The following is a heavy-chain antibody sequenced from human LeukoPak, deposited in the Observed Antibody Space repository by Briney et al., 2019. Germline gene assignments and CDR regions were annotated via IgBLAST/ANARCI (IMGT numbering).Heavy chain of an antibody. D-gene: IGHD3-16*02. Sequence: GGSLRLSCAASGFTFSSYAMSWVRQAPGKGLELVSAIRGSGGSTYYTDSVKGRFTLSRDNSKNTLYLQMNSLRAEDTAVYYCAPRLGELSSSFDYWGQGTLVTVSS. J-gene: IGHJ4*02. CDR3: APRLGELSSSFDY. CDR2: IRGSGGST. CDR1: GFTFSSYA. V-gene: IGHV3-23*01.